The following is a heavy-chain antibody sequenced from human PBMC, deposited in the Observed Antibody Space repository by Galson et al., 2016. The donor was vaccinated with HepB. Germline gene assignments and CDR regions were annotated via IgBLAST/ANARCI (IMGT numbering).Heavy chain of an antibody. Sequence: SVKVSCKASGYTFTKYGISWVRQAPGQGLEWMGWISAYNGNTNYAQKFQGRVTMTTDTSTSTAYMELTSLRAEDTAVYYCARQYGGGAHHCDSWGHGTLVTVSS. D-gene: IGHD3-16*01. CDR2: ISAYNGNT. J-gene: IGHJ5*01. CDR1: GYTFTKYG. CDR3: ARQYGGGAHHCDS. V-gene: IGHV1-18*01.